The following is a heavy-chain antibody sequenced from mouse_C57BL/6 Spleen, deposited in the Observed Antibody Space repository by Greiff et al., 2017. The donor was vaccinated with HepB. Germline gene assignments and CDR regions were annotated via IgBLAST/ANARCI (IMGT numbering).Heavy chain of an antibody. V-gene: IGHV1-64*01. CDR2: IHPNSGST. Sequence: QVQLQQSGAELVKPGASVKLSCKASGYTFTSYWMHWVKQRPGQGLEWIGMIHPNSGSTNYNEKFKSKATLTVDKSSSTAYMQLSSLTSEDSAVYYCARGDYYGSSQFAYWGQGTLVTVSA. J-gene: IGHJ3*01. CDR1: GYTFTSYW. D-gene: IGHD1-1*01. CDR3: ARGDYYGSSQFAY.